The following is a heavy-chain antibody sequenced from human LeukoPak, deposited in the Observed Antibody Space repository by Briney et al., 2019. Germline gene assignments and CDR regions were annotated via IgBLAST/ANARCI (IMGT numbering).Heavy chain of an antibody. Sequence: GGSLRLSCAASGFTFSNTWMSWVRQAPGKGLEWVGRIKSKTDGGTTDYAAPVKGRFTISRDDSKNTLYLQMNSLKTEDTAVYYCTTETPLHYYDSTGPDRGDIWGQGTMVTVCS. CDR3: TTETPLHYYDSTGPDRGDI. V-gene: IGHV3-15*01. D-gene: IGHD3-22*01. CDR2: IKSKTDGGTT. J-gene: IGHJ3*02. CDR1: GFTFSNTW.